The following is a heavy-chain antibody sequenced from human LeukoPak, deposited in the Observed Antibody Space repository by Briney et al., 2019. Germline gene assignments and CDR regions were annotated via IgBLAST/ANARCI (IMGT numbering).Heavy chain of an antibody. J-gene: IGHJ4*02. CDR1: GFTFSSSA. CDR3: ARDHDYSNYVVY. CDR2: ISASGGST. V-gene: IGHV3-23*01. Sequence: PGGSLRLSCAASGFTFSSSAMSWVRQVPGKGLEWVSGISASGGSTSYADSVRGRFTISRDNAKNSLYLQMNSLRAEDTAVYYCARDHDYSNYVVYWGQGTLVTVSS. D-gene: IGHD4-11*01.